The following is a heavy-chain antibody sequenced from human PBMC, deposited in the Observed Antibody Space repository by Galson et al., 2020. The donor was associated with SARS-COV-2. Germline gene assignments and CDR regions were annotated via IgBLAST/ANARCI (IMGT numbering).Heavy chain of an antibody. V-gene: IGHV4-59*01. J-gene: IGHJ5*02. Sequence: SENLSLTCSVSGGSMSKYYWSWIRQSPGKGLEWIGNIYYSGGTKYNPSLKSRVSMLVDTSENQFSLKLNSVTAADTAVYYCARVGGNDGWNWFDPWGQGTLVTVSS. CDR3: ARVGGNDGWNWFDP. D-gene: IGHD1-1*01. CDR1: GGSMSKYY. CDR2: IYYSGGT.